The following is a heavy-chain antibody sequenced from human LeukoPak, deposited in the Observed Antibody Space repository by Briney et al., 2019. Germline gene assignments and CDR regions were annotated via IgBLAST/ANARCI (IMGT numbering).Heavy chain of an antibody. CDR1: GGTLSIYA. CDR3: AREGRGYSYGNYFDY. D-gene: IGHD5-18*01. Sequence: ASVKVSCKASGGTLSIYAIRWVRQAPGQGLEWMGRIIPILGIANYAQKFQGRVTITADESTSTAYMELSSLRSEDTAVYYCAREGRGYSYGNYFDYWGQGTLVTVSS. J-gene: IGHJ4*02. V-gene: IGHV1-69*04. CDR2: IIPILGIA.